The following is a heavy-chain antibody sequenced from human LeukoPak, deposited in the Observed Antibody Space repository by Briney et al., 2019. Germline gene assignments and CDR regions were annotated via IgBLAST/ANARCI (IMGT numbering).Heavy chain of an antibody. Sequence: PGGSLRLSCAASGFTFSSYRMNWVRQAPGKGLEWVSSISSSSTYIYYADSVKGQFTISRDNAKNSLYLQMSSLRAEDTAVYYCAKDPGGSSGYPDAFDIWGQGTMVTVSS. CDR3: AKDPGGSSGYPDAFDI. D-gene: IGHD3-22*01. CDR2: ISSSSTYI. CDR1: GFTFSSYR. J-gene: IGHJ3*02. V-gene: IGHV3-21*01.